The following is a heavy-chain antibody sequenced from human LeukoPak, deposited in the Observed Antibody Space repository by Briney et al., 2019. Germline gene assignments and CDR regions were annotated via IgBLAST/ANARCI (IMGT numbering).Heavy chain of an antibody. Sequence: PGGSLRLSCASCGFTFSSYGMHWVRQAPGKGLEWVAVIWYDGSNEYYPDSVKGRFTISRDNSKNTVYLQMNSLRVEDTAMYYCAKTYGVTKPCFDHWGQGSLVTVSS. D-gene: IGHD2-21*02. CDR3: AKTYGVTKPCFDH. CDR1: GFTFSSYG. J-gene: IGHJ4*02. V-gene: IGHV3-33*06. CDR2: IWYDGSNE.